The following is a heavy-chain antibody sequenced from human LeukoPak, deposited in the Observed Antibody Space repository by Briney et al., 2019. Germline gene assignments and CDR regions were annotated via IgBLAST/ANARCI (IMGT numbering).Heavy chain of an antibody. CDR1: GYTFTGYY. J-gene: IGHJ4*02. CDR2: INPISGGT. D-gene: IGHD3-22*01. CDR3: AGVGDHTTYYYDSSGYYLDY. V-gene: IGHV1-2*02. Sequence: ASVKISCKASGYTFTGYYMHWVRQAPEQGLEWMGWINPISGGTNYAQKFQGRVTMTRDTAISTAYMELSRLGSDDTAVYYCAGVGDHTTYYYDSSGYYLDYWGQGTLVTVSS.